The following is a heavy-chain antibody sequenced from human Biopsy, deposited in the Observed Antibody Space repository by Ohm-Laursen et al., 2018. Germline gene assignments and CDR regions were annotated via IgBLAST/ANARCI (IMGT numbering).Heavy chain of an antibody. CDR1: GYTFTSYG. D-gene: IGHD1-1*01. Sequence: GASVKVSCKASGYTFTSYGISWVRQAPGQGLEWMGWINTENGNTIYAQNRQGRVTMTADTSTSTTYMEVTSLRSDDTAVYYCARAKLEPVYYYYGMDVWGQGTTVTVSS. V-gene: IGHV1-18*01. CDR2: INTENGNT. CDR3: ARAKLEPVYYYYGMDV. J-gene: IGHJ6*02.